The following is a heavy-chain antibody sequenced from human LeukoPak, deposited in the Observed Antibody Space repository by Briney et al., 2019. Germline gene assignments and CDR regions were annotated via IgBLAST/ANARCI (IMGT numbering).Heavy chain of an antibody. V-gene: IGHV4-39*07. Sequence: PSETLSLTCNVSGDSIGRSTYYWGWVRQTPEKGLEWIGSIFYNGRTYYTPSLQSRVIMSLDTSKNQFSLRLTSVTAADTAVYYCARQVAVVEPTDPNWFDSWGQGTLVTVCS. CDR2: IFYNGRT. J-gene: IGHJ5*01. CDR1: GDSIGRSTYY. CDR3: ARQVAVVEPTDPNWFDS. D-gene: IGHD2-21*01.